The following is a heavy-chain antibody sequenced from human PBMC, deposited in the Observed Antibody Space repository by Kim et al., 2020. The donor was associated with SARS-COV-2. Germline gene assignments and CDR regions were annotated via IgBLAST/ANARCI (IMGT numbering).Heavy chain of an antibody. CDR1: GFTFSSYW. J-gene: IGHJ6*02. D-gene: IGHD6-6*01. CDR2: IKQDGSEK. V-gene: IGHV3-7*01. Sequence: GGSLRLSCAASGFTFSSYWMSWVRQAPGKGLEWVANIKQDGSEKYYVDSVKGRFTISRDNAKNSLYLQMNSLRAEDTAVYYCARDRRKLVLGNYYYYGMDVWGQGTTVTVSS. CDR3: ARDRRKLVLGNYYYYGMDV.